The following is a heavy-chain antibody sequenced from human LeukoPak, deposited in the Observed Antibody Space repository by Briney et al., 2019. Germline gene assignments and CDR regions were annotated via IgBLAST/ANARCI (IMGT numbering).Heavy chain of an antibody. D-gene: IGHD2-15*01. CDR2: INHSGST. CDR3: ARVADCSGGSCYSEYFQH. V-gene: IGHV4-34*01. CDR1: GGSFSGYY. J-gene: IGHJ1*01. Sequence: SETLSLTCAVYGGSFSGYYWSWIRQPPGKGLEWIGEINHSGSTNYNPSLKSRVTMSVDTSKNQFSLKLSSVTAADTAVYYCARVADCSGGSCYSEYFQHWGQGTLVTVSS.